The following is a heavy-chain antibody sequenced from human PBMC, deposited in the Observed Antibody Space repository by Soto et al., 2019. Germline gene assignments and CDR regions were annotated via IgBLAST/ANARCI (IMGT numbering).Heavy chain of an antibody. V-gene: IGHV3-21*01. CDR3: ARSRDGYNLFDD. CDR1: GFTFTSYS. CDR2: ISTSRNNT. D-gene: IGHD5-12*01. Sequence: GGSLRLSCAAYGFTFTSYSMNWVRQAPVKGLECVSSISTSRNNTYHANSVKGRFTISRDNAKNSLYLQMGSLRAEDMAVYYCARSRDGYNLFDDWGQGTLVTVSS. J-gene: IGHJ4*02.